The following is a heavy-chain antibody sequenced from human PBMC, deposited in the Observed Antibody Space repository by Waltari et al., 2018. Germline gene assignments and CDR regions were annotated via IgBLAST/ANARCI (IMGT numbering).Heavy chain of an antibody. Sequence: QVQLVQSGAEVKKPGASVKVSCKVSGYTLTELSMHWVRQAPGKGLEWMGGFSPEEGETMYAQKCQGRVTMTEDTSTDTAYMELSSLRSEDTAVYYCATDMVVEIFGDAFDIWGQGTMVTVSS. V-gene: IGHV1-24*01. CDR1: GYTLTELS. J-gene: IGHJ3*02. CDR2: FSPEEGET. CDR3: ATDMVVEIFGDAFDI. D-gene: IGHD2-21*01.